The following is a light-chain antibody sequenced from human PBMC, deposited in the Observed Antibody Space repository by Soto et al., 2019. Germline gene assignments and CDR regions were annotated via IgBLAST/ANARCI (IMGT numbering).Light chain of an antibody. J-gene: IGKJ4*01. Sequence: EIVLTQSPGTLSLSPGERATLSCGASQSVSSNYLAWYQQKPGQGPRLLIYGASSMATAIPDRFSGSGSVTDFTLTITRLEPEDFAVYYCQQYGTSPLTFGGGTKIEIK. CDR3: QQYGTSPLT. CDR1: QSVSSNY. CDR2: GAS. V-gene: IGKV3-20*01.